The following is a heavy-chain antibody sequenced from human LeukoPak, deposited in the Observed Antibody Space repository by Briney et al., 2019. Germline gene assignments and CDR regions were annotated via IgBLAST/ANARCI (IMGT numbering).Heavy chain of an antibody. D-gene: IGHD2-15*01. CDR1: RFTFSSYW. V-gene: IGHV3-7*01. CDR3: ARDARAYGY. J-gene: IGHJ4*02. Sequence: GGSLRLSCAASRFTFSSYWMSWVRQAPGKGLEWVANIKQDGSEKYYVDSVKGRFTISRDNAKNSLYLQMNSLRAEDTAVYYCARDARAYGYWGQGTLVTVSS. CDR2: IKQDGSEK.